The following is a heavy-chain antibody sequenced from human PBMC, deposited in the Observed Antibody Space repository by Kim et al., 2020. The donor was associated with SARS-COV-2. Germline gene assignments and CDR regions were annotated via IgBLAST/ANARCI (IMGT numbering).Heavy chain of an antibody. CDR2: K. J-gene: IGHJ6*02. Sequence: KYYADSAKGRFTISRDNSKNTLYLQMNSLRAEDTAVYYCARTPSYYYGMDVWGQGTTVTVSS. V-gene: IGHV3-33*01. CDR3: ARTPSYYYGMDV.